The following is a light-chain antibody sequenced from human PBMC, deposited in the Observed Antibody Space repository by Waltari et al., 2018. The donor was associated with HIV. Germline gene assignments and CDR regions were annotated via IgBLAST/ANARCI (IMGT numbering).Light chain of an antibody. J-gene: IGKJ2*01. V-gene: IGKV3-15*01. CDR1: QSVSSN. CDR2: SAS. CDR3: QQYNNWPYT. Sequence: DIVMTQSPATLSVSPGERATLSCRASQSVSSNLAWYQQKPGQAPRLRIYSASTRATGIPARFSGSGSGTEFTLTISSLQSEDFAVYYCQQYNNWPYTFGQGTKLEIK.